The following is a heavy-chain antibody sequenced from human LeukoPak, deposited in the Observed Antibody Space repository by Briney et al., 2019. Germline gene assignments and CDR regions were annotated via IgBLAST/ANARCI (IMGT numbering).Heavy chain of an antibody. J-gene: IGHJ4*02. CDR1: GFTLSSFC. D-gene: IGHD4-17*01. Sequence: GGSLTLSCPASGFTLSSFCMHWVRPAAGKGLEWVAFIRYDGSNKYYADSVKGRFTISRDNSKNTLYLQMNSLKAEDTAVYYCARDRAVTTPKGGIFDYWGQGTLVTVSS. CDR2: IRYDGSNK. V-gene: IGHV3-30*02. CDR3: ARDRAVTTPKGGIFDY.